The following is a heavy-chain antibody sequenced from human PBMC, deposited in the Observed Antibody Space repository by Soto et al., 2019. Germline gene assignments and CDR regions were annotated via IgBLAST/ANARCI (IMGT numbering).Heavy chain of an antibody. V-gene: IGHV4-30-4*02. Sequence: SETLSLTCTVSGGSISSGDYYWSWIRQPPGKGLEWIGYIYYSGGTYYSPSLKSRVTISLDTSKNQFSLNLTSVAAADTAVYFCAYTADRGSFDSWGQGSLVTVSS. CDR2: IYYSGGT. CDR1: GGSISSGDYY. CDR3: AYTADRGSFDS. J-gene: IGHJ4*02. D-gene: IGHD5-18*01.